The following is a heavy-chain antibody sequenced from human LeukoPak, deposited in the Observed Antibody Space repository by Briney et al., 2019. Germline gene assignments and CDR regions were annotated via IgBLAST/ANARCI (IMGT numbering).Heavy chain of an antibody. D-gene: IGHD2-2*01. Sequence: PSETLSLTCTVSGGSISSGSYYWSWIRQPAGKGLEWIGRIYTSGSTNYNPSLKSRVTISVDTSKNQFSLKLSSVTAADTAVYYCARERGYCSSTSCYFLERNFDYWGQGTLVTVSS. CDR1: GGSISSGSYY. CDR2: IYTSGST. CDR3: ARERGYCSSTSCYFLERNFDY. V-gene: IGHV4-61*02. J-gene: IGHJ4*02.